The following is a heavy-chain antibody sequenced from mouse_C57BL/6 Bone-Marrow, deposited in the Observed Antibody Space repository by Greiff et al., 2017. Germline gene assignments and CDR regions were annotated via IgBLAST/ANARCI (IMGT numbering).Heavy chain of an antibody. D-gene: IGHD1-1*01. CDR3: ARATVVATDWYFDV. Sequence: QVQLKQSGAELARPGASVKLSCKASGYTFTSYGISWVKQRTGQGLEWIGEIYPRSGNTYYNEKFKGKATLTADKSSSTAYMELRSLPSEDSAVYFCARATVVATDWYFDVWGTGTTVTVAS. J-gene: IGHJ1*03. V-gene: IGHV1-81*01. CDR1: GYTFTSYG. CDR2: IYPRSGNT.